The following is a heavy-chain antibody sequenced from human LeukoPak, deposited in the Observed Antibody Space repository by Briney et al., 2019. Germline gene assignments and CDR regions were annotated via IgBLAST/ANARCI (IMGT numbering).Heavy chain of an antibody. V-gene: IGHV3-9*01. CDR1: GFTFDDYA. Sequence: GRSLRLSCAASGFTFDDYAMHWVRQAPGKGLEWVSGISWNSGSIGYADSVKGRFTISRDNAKNSLYLQMNSLRAEDTALYYCAKGDSSGYYYYYYGMDVWGQGTTVTVSS. CDR3: AKGDSSGYYYYYYGMDV. CDR2: ISWNSGSI. D-gene: IGHD3-22*01. J-gene: IGHJ6*02.